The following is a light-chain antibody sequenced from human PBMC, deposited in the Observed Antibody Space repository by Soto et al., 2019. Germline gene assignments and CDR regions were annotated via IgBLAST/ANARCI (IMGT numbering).Light chain of an antibody. CDR1: ALPKQY. CDR2: KDS. Sequence: SYELTQPLSVSVSPGQTARITCSGDALPKQYGYWYQQKPGQAPVLVMYKDSGRPSGIPERFFGSSSGTTVTLTISGVQAEDEADYYCQSTNSSGTYWVFGGGTKVTVL. J-gene: IGLJ3*02. V-gene: IGLV3-25*02. CDR3: QSTNSSGTYWV.